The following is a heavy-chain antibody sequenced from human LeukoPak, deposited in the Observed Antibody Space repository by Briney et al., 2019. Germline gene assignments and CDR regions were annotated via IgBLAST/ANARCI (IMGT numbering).Heavy chain of an antibody. V-gene: IGHV3-30-3*01. CDR1: GFTFSSYA. J-gene: IGHJ4*02. CDR2: ISYDGSNK. D-gene: IGHD3-16*01. CDR3: AGLPTAVSIGGY. Sequence: GGSLRLSCAASGFTFSSYAMHWVRQAPGKGLEWVAVISYDGSNKYYADSVKGRFTISRDNSKNTLYLQMNSLRAEDTAVYYCAGLPTAVSIGGYWGQGTLVTVSS.